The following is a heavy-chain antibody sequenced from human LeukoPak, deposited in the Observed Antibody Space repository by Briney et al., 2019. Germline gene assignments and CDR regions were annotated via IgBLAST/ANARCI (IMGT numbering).Heavy chain of an antibody. V-gene: IGHV1-69*13. D-gene: IGHD4-11*01. CDR2: IIPTFGTA. CDR1: GGTFSSYA. Sequence: SVKASCKASGGTFSSYATSWVRQAPGQGLEWMGGIIPTFGTANYAQKFQGRVTITADESTSTAYMELSSLRSEDTAVYYCARGRQVNGYSNYGRYYYYGMDVWGQGTTVTVSS. J-gene: IGHJ6*02. CDR3: ARGRQVNGYSNYGRYYYYGMDV.